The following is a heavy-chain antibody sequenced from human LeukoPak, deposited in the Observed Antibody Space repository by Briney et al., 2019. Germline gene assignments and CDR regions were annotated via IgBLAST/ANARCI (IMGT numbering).Heavy chain of an antibody. J-gene: IGHJ4*02. Sequence: SQTLSLTCTVSGGSISSGDYYWSWIRQPPGKGLEWIGYIYYSGSTYNNPSLKSRVTMSVDTSKNQFSLKLSSVTAADTAVYYCARDSVDTAVSDYWGQGTLVTVSS. V-gene: IGHV4-30-4*01. CDR1: GGSISSGDYY. CDR2: IYYSGST. CDR3: ARDSVDTAVSDY. D-gene: IGHD5-18*01.